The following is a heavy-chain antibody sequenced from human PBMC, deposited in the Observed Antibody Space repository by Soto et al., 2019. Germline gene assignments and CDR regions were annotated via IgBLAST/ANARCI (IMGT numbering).Heavy chain of an antibody. Sequence: PSETMALTCSVSGVSVRSLDYFWAWHRQHPGKGLEWIGYIHYSGTTYYTPSLQSRLTMSLDTSNNRFSLNLSSVTAADTAIYYCARDFWGVANDALDIWGQGTVVTVSS. D-gene: IGHD3-16*01. J-gene: IGHJ3*02. CDR3: ARDFWGVANDALDI. V-gene: IGHV4-31*03. CDR2: IHYSGTT. CDR1: GVSVRSLDYF.